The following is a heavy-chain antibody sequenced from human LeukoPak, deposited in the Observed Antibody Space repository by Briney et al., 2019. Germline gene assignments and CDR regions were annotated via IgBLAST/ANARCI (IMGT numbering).Heavy chain of an antibody. V-gene: IGHV3-11*05. J-gene: IGHJ4*02. CDR3: ARGGSLMTELAY. CDR1: GFNFSTYY. CDR2: ISTSGSHT. D-gene: IGHD2-15*01. Sequence: PGGSLTLSCTTSGFNFSTYYMTWIRQAPGRGLEWVSYISTSGSHTYYADSVKGRFSISRDNTKNSLFLQMNSLRAEDTAVYYCARGGSLMTELAYGGEGTLATVSS.